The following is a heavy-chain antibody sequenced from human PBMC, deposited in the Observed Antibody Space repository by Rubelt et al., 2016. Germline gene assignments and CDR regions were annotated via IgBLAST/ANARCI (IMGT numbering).Heavy chain of an antibody. D-gene: IGHD4-23*01. CDR1: GLSLNTSRVG. CDR2: VYWDDDK. CDR3: AHRDFGGNYPYWHVDL. V-gene: IGHV2-5*02. Sequence: QITLKESGPTLVKPTQTLTLTCTLSGLSLNTSRVGVGWIRQPPGKALEWLALVYWDDDKRYSPSLKSRLTVTRDTSETQVVLTMTNLDPVDTATYYCAHRDFGGNYPYWHVDLWGPGTLVIVSS. J-gene: IGHJ2*01.